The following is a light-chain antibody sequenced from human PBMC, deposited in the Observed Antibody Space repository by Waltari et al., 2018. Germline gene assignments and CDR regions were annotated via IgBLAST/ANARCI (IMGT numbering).Light chain of an antibody. V-gene: IGKV3-20*01. CDR1: QRIGINY. CDR3: QQYGNSMWT. CDR2: GAL. J-gene: IGKJ1*01. Sequence: EVVLTQSPGTLSLSPGERATLSCRASQRIGINYLAWYQQKPGQVPRLLFYGALQRATGTPDRFTGSGSGTDFTLTISRLEPEDFGVYYCQQYGNSMWTFGQGTKVEI.